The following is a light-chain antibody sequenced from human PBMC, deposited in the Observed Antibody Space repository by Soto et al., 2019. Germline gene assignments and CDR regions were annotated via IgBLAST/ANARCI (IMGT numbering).Light chain of an antibody. V-gene: IGLV2-14*01. J-gene: IGLJ3*02. CDR3: SSSTSSNTLV. Sequence: QSVLTQPASVSGSPGQSITISCTGTSSDVGAYNYVSWFQQHPGKAPTLIIYGVSNRPSGTSDRFSGSKSGNTASLTISGLQADDEADYYCSSSTSSNTLVFGGGTKVTVL. CDR2: GVS. CDR1: SSDVGAYNY.